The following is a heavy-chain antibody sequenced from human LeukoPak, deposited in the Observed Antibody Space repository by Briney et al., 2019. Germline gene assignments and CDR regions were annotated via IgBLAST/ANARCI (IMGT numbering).Heavy chain of an antibody. D-gene: IGHD4-17*01. CDR2: IYYSGST. Sequence: SETLSLTCTVSGGSISSYYWSWIQQPPGKGLEWIGYIYYSGSTNYNPSLKSRVTISVDTSKNQFSLKLSSVTAADTAVYYCASHDPGEYYHYGMDVWGQGTTVTVSS. J-gene: IGHJ6*02. CDR3: ASHDPGEYYHYGMDV. CDR1: GGSISSYY. V-gene: IGHV4-59*01.